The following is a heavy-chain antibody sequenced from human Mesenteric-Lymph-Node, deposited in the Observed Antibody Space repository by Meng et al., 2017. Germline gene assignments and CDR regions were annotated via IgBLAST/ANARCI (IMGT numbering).Heavy chain of an antibody. CDR3: ARGSRSLGRVRGVYNNWLDP. CDR2: VPYSGST. V-gene: IGHV4-59*12. Sequence: SETLSLTCSISGGSISTYYWNWIRQPPGKGLDWIGYVPYSGSTNYNPSLKSRVTISVDTSKNQFSLKLSSVTAADTAVYYCARGSRSLGRVRGVYNNWLDPWGRGTLVTVSS. CDR1: GGSISTYY. J-gene: IGHJ5*02. D-gene: IGHD3-10*01.